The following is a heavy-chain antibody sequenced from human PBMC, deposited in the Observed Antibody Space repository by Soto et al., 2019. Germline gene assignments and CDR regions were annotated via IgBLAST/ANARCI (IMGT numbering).Heavy chain of an antibody. V-gene: IGHV3-7*03. CDR1: GFTYSGYW. D-gene: IGHD1-26*01. CDR2: VNQDRPRK. Sequence: PGRSLRLSCAGSGFTYSGYWMNGENQPPGKGLEWVASVNQDRPRKLWVDSVKGRFTVHRDNAQSSLLLQIVSRRAADTAVYYCARWETIYWYLGIWG. CDR3: ARWETIYWYLGI. J-gene: IGHJ2*01.